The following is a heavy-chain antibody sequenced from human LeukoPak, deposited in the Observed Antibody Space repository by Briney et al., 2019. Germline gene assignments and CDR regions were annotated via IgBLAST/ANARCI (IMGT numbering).Heavy chain of an antibody. CDR1: GFTLSSYS. D-gene: IGHD3-22*01. CDR2: ISGSGGST. J-gene: IGHJ4*02. Sequence: GGSLRLSCTASGFTLSSYSMNWVRQAPGKGLEWVSAISGSGGSTYYADSVKGRFTISRDNSKNTLYLQMNSLRAEDTAVYYCAGLPAYYYDTSGFYFDYWGQGTLVTVSS. V-gene: IGHV3-23*01. CDR3: AGLPAYYYDTSGFYFDY.